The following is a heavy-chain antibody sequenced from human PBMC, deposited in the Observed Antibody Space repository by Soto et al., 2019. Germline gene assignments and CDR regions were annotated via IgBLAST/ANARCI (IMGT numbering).Heavy chain of an antibody. CDR2: ISSSSSYI. J-gene: IGHJ5*02. D-gene: IGHD3-22*01. CDR3: ARAHYYDSSGYPNNWFDP. CDR1: GFTFSGYS. V-gene: IGHV3-21*01. Sequence: NPGGSLRLSCAASGFTFSGYSMNWVRQAPGKGLEWVSSISSSSSYIYYADSVKGRFTISRDNAKNSLYLQMNSLRAEDTAVYYCARAHYYDSSGYPNNWFDPWGQGTLVTVSS.